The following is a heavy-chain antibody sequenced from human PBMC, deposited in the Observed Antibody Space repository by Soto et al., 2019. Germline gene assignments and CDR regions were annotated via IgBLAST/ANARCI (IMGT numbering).Heavy chain of an antibody. CDR1: GFTFANAW. CDR3: LTERWVGSYNGPSGQDR. D-gene: IGHD5-12*01. Sequence: EVQLAQSGGGLVKPGESLTLSCALSGFTFANAWMSWVRQAPGKGLVWVGRMKRMTDAGTADLTAPVKGIFSISRDESKSTGYLRMPDVQVEDTALYYCLTERWVGSYNGPSGQDRWGKGTVVTVSS. CDR2: MKRMTDAGTA. J-gene: IGHJ4*02. V-gene: IGHV3-15*01.